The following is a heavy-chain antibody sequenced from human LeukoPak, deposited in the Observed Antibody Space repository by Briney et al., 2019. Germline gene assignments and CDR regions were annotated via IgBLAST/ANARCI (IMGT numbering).Heavy chain of an antibody. Sequence: GRFLRLSCAASGFTFSSYAMHWVRQAPGKGLEWVAVISYDGSNKYYADSVKGRFTISRDNSKNTLYLQMNSLRAEDTAVYHCAKDRGGITWLFDYWGQGTLVTVSS. CDR2: ISYDGSNK. D-gene: IGHD1-20*01. V-gene: IGHV3-30-3*01. CDR1: GFTFSSYA. J-gene: IGHJ4*02. CDR3: AKDRGGITWLFDY.